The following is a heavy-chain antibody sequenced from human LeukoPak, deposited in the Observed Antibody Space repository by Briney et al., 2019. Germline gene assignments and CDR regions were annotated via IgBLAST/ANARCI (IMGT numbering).Heavy chain of an antibody. V-gene: IGHV3-53*01. CDR3: ARQAQMATLKGGNWFDP. CDR2: IYSGGTT. J-gene: IGHJ5*02. Sequence: GGSLRLSCAASGFTVSSNYMSWVRQAPGRGLEWVSLIYSGGTTYYADSVKGRFTISRDNSKNTLHLQMNSLSAEDTAVYYCARQAQMATLKGGNWFDPWGQGTLVTVSS. D-gene: IGHD5-24*01. CDR1: GFTVSSNY.